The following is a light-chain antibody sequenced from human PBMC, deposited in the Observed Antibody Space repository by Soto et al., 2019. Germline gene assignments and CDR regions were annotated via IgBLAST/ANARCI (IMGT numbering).Light chain of an antibody. J-gene: IGKJ2*01. CDR3: MQGTHLPPGHT. CDR1: QSLVYSDGNTY. CDR2: KVS. Sequence: DVVMTQSPLSLPVTLGQPASISCRSSQSLVYSDGNTYLNWFQQRPGQSPRRLIYKVSNRDSGGPDRFSGSGSGFDFTLKISRVEAEDVGVYYCMQGTHLPPGHTFGQETKLEIK. V-gene: IGKV2-30*01.